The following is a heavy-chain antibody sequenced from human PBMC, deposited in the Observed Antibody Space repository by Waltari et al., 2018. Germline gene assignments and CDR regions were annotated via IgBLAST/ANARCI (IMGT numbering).Heavy chain of an antibody. V-gene: IGHV4-38-2*01. CDR2: IYHSGIT. Sequence: QVQLQESGPGLVKPSETLSLTCAVSGYSISSGYYWGWIRQPPGKGLEWIGSIYHSGITYYNPSLNSRVTISVDTSKNQFSLKLSSVTAADTAVYYCARGKPGIAAAKAFDIWGQGTMVTVSS. CDR3: ARGKPGIAAAKAFDI. D-gene: IGHD6-13*01. J-gene: IGHJ3*02. CDR1: GYSISSGYY.